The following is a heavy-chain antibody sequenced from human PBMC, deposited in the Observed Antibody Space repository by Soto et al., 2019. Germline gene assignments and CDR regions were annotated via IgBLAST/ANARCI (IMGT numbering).Heavy chain of an antibody. Sequence: WASVKVSCKASGFRFTSSHLHWVRQAPGQGLEWMGIVFPSSGSATYAQKFQGRVTMTRDMSSTTVYMELSSLTSEDTAVYYCARDSGGYFVDYWGQGTQVTVSS. CDR3: ARDSGGYFVDY. CDR1: GFRFTSSH. V-gene: IGHV1-46*01. D-gene: IGHD5-12*01. J-gene: IGHJ4*02. CDR2: VFPSSGSA.